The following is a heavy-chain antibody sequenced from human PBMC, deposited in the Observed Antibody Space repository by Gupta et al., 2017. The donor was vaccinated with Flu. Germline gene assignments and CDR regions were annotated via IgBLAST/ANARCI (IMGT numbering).Heavy chain of an antibody. Sequence: VQLVESGGGVVQPGGSIRLSCAASGFTFSSNGSNWVRQAPGKGLEWVAVIWYNGDYKYYADSLKGRFTISRDNSKDTAYLQIDSLRAEDTGLYYCAKSVYCSGGGCYSPADHWGQGTQVTV. D-gene: IGHD2-15*01. J-gene: IGHJ4*02. CDR3: AKSVYCSGGGCYSPADH. CDR1: GFTFSSNG. CDR2: IWYNGDYK. V-gene: IGHV3-33*03.